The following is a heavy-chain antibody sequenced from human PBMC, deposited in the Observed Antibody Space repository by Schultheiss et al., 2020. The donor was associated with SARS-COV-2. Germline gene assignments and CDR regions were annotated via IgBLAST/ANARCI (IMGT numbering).Heavy chain of an antibody. J-gene: IGHJ6*02. Sequence: SVKVSCKASGGTFSSYAISWVRQAPGQGLEWMGGIIPIFGTANYAQKFQGRVTITADKSTSTAYMELSSLRSEDTAVYYCATYYYGSGSYYTRASYYYGMDVWGQGTTVTVSS. V-gene: IGHV1-69*06. CDR2: IIPIFGTA. CDR1: GGTFSSYA. D-gene: IGHD3-10*01. CDR3: ATYYYGSGSYYTRASYYYGMDV.